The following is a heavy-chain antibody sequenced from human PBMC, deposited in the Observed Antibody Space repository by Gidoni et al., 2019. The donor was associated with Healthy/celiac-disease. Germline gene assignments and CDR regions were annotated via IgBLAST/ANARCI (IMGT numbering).Heavy chain of an antibody. V-gene: IGHV1-2*04. CDR3: ARDPPWSPQWLPNFLFDY. D-gene: IGHD5-12*01. Sequence: QVQLVQSGAEVKKPGASVKVFCKASGYTFTGYYLHWVRQAPGQGLEWMGWINPNSGGTNYAQKFQGWVTMTRDTSISTAYMELSRLRSDDTAVYYCARDPPWSPQWLPNFLFDYWGQGTLVTVSS. CDR2: INPNSGGT. CDR1: GYTFTGYY. J-gene: IGHJ4*02.